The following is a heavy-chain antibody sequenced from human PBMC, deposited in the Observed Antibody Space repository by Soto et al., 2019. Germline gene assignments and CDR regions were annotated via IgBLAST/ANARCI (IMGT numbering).Heavy chain of an antibody. J-gene: IGHJ3*02. Sequence: PGGSLRLSCAASGFTFSSYAMSLVRQSPGKGLEWVSAISVSGGSTYYADSVKGRFTISRDNSKNTLYLPMNRLRAEDKAVYYCDKDPALTTVTTFQLRAAFDIWGQGTIVTVSS. CDR2: ISVSGGST. CDR3: DKDPALTTVTTFQLRAAFDI. D-gene: IGHD4-17*01. V-gene: IGHV3-23*01. CDR1: GFTFSSYA.